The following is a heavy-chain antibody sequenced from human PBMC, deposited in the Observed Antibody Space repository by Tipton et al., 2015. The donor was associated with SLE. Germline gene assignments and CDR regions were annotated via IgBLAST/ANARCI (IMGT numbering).Heavy chain of an antibody. J-gene: IGHJ4*02. CDR2: IYYSGST. CDR3: ARVGGWAGTYFDY. CDR1: GGSISSYY. D-gene: IGHD5-12*01. V-gene: IGHV4-59*01. Sequence: TLSLTCTVSGGSISSYYWSWIRQPPGKGLEWIGYIYYSGSTNYNPSLKSRVTISVDTSKNQFSLKLSSVTAADTAVYYCARVGGWAGTYFDYWGQGTLVXVSS.